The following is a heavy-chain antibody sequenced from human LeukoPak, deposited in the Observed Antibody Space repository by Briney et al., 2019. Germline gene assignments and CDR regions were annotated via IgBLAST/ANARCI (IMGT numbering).Heavy chain of an antibody. J-gene: IGHJ4*02. Sequence: GGSLRLSCAAAGFTFSIYWMSWVRQALGKGQEWVANIKQDGSEKYYVDSVKGRFTISRDNAKNSLYLQMNSLRAEDTAVYYCARSIWFGDLRFDYWGQGTLVTVSS. CDR1: GFTFSIYW. CDR3: ARSIWFGDLRFDY. V-gene: IGHV3-7*01. D-gene: IGHD3-10*01. CDR2: IKQDGSEK.